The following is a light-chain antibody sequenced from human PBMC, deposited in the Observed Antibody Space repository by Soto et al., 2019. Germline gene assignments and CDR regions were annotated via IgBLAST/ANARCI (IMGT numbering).Light chain of an antibody. CDR2: EGS. V-gene: IGLV2-14*02. CDR3: SSHSATSPYV. Sequence: QSVLTQPASVSGSPGQSITISCTGTSSDIGSYNLVSWYQQLPGKAPKLMIYEGSKRPSGISNRFSGSKSGNTASLTISGLHVEDEADYYCSSHSATSPYVFGTGTKVTVL. CDR1: SSDIGSYNL. J-gene: IGLJ1*01.